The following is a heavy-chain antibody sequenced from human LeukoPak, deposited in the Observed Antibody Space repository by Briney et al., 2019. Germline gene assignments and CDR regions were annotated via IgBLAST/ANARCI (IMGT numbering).Heavy chain of an antibody. CDR1: GGSISSGDYY. D-gene: IGHD2-2*01. CDR3: ARECPYCSSTSAMDNFQH. CDR2: IYYSGST. J-gene: IGHJ1*01. V-gene: IGHV4-30-4*08. Sequence: PSETLSLTCTVSGGSISSGDYYWSWIRQPSGKGLEWIGYIYYSGSTYYNPSLKSRVTISVDTSKNQFSLKLSSVTAADTAVYYCARECPYCSSTSAMDNFQHWGQGTLVTVSS.